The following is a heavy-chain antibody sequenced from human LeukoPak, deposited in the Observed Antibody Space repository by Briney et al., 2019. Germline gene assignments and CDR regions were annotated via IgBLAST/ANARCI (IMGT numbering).Heavy chain of an antibody. CDR2: INHSGST. CDR3: ARGWFGEFHFDY. CDR1: GGSFSGYY. J-gene: IGHJ4*02. Sequence: SETLSLTCAVYGGSFSGYYWSWIRQPPGKGLEWIGEINHSGSTNYNPSLKSRVTISVDTSKNQFSLKLSSVTAADTAVYCCARGWFGEFHFDYWGQGTLVTVSS. D-gene: IGHD3-10*01. V-gene: IGHV4-34*01.